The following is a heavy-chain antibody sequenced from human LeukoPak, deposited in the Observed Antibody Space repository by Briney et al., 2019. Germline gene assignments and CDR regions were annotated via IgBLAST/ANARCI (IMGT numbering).Heavy chain of an antibody. CDR1: GFIFSSYW. D-gene: IGHD3-10*01. Sequence: PGGSLRLYCAASGFIFSSYWMHWVRQAPGKGLVWVSRINSDGSSTSYADSVKGRFTISRDNAKNTLYLQMNSLRAEDTAVYYCARDRGLWFGESWGQGTLVTVSS. J-gene: IGHJ5*02. CDR3: ARDRGLWFGES. V-gene: IGHV3-74*01. CDR2: INSDGSST.